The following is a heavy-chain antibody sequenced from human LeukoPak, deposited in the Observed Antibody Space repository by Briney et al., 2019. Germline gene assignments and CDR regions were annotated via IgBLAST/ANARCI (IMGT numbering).Heavy chain of an antibody. D-gene: IGHD4-23*01. V-gene: IGHV1-2*04. Sequence: GASVTVSYKASGYTFTGYYMHWVRQAPGPELEWMGWINPNSGGTNYAQKFQGWVTMTRDTSISTAYMELSRLRSDDTAVYYCAAQTTVVTPYFDYWGQGTLVTVSS. CDR2: INPNSGGT. CDR1: GYTFTGYY. J-gene: IGHJ4*02. CDR3: AAQTTVVTPYFDY.